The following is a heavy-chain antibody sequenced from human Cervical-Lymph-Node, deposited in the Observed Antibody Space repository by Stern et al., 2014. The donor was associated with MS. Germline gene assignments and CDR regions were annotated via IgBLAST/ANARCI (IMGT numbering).Heavy chain of an antibody. CDR2: INPNSGGT. V-gene: IGHV1-2*06. Sequence: QVQLGQSGAEVKKPGASVKVSCKASGYTFTGYYMHWVRQAPGQGLEWMGRINPNSGGTYSAQKFQGRVTMTRDTSISTAYMELSRLRSDDTAVYYCARSNYCSGGSCYYYYGMDVWGQGTTVTVSS. CDR3: ARSNYCSGGSCYYYYGMDV. D-gene: IGHD2-15*01. J-gene: IGHJ6*02. CDR1: GYTFTGYY.